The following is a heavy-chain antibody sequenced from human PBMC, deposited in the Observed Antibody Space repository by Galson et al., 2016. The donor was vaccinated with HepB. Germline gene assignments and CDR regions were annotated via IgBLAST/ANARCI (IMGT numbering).Heavy chain of an antibody. D-gene: IGHD6-6*01. CDR3: AHRPPLGGIIAARQFDY. CDR1: GSSVSTTGVA. CDR2: IYWDDEK. V-gene: IGHV2-5*02. Sequence: PALVKPTQTLTLTCTLSGSSVSTTGVAVAWIRQPPGKALEWLALIYWDDEKRYSPSLESRPTIFKDTSKNQVVITMTNMDPVDTASYFCAHRPPLGGIIAARQFDYWGQGILVTVSS. J-gene: IGHJ4*02.